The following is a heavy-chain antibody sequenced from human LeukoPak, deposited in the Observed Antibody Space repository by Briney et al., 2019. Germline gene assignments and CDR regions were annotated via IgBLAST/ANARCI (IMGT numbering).Heavy chain of an antibody. V-gene: IGHV5-51*01. J-gene: IGHJ4*02. CDR2: IYPGDSDT. Sequence: GESLKISCKDSGYSFTSYWIGWVRQVPGKGLEWMGIIYPGDSDTRYSPSFQGQVTISADKSINTAYLQWSSLKASDTAIYYCARRGEAMDPFDYWGQGTLVTVSS. CDR3: ARRGEAMDPFDY. D-gene: IGHD5-18*01. CDR1: GYSFTSYW.